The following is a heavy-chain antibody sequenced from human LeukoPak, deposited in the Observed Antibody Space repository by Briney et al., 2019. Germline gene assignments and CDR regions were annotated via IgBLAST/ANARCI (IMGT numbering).Heavy chain of an antibody. J-gene: IGHJ3*02. CDR3: ASGYCSGGSCVDAFDI. D-gene: IGHD2-15*01. Sequence: SETLSLTCTVSGGSISSYYWSWLRQPPGKGLEWIGYIYYSGSTNYNPSLKSRDTISVDTSKNQFSLKLSSVTAADTAVNYCASGYCSGGSCVDAFDIWGQGTMLTVSS. CDR2: IYYSGST. CDR1: GGSISSYY. V-gene: IGHV4-59*01.